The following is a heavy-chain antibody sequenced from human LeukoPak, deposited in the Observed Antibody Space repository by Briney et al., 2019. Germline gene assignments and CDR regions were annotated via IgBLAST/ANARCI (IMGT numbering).Heavy chain of an antibody. Sequence: GASVKVSCKASGYTFTSYAMHWVRRAPGQRLEWMGWINAGNGNTKYSQKFQGRVTITRDTSASTAYMELSSLRSEDTAVYYCARDLDSSGYYRDAFDIWGQGTMVTVSS. V-gene: IGHV1-3*01. J-gene: IGHJ3*02. D-gene: IGHD3-22*01. CDR2: INAGNGNT. CDR3: ARDLDSSGYYRDAFDI. CDR1: GYTFTSYA.